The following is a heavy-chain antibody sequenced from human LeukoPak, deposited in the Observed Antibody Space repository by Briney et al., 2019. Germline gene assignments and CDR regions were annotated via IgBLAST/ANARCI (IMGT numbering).Heavy chain of an antibody. CDR3: ARGPLGYCSGGSCYRLYYYGMDV. V-gene: IGHV3-53*01. CDR1: GFTVSSNY. D-gene: IGHD2-15*01. Sequence: GGSLRLSCAASGFTVSSNYMSWVRQAPGKGLEWVSVIYSGGSTYYADSVKGRFTIPRDNSKNTLYLQMNSLRAEDTAVYYCARGPLGYCSGGSCYRLYYYGMDVWGQGTTVTVSS. J-gene: IGHJ6*02. CDR2: IYSGGST.